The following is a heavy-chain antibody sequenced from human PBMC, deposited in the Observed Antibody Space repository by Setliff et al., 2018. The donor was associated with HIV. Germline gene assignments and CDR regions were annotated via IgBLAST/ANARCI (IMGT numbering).Heavy chain of an antibody. D-gene: IGHD6-19*01. CDR1: GFTFDDYH. V-gene: IGHV3-11*06. CDR3: ARAVHSGWYYFDY. Sequence: AGGSLRLSCVGSGFTFDDYHISWIRQAPGKGLEWISYIGSLGDKEYADSLKGRFTISRDNAKNSLYLQMNSLRAEDTAVYYCARAVHSGWYYFDYWGQGTLVTVSS. J-gene: IGHJ4*02. CDR2: IGSLGDK.